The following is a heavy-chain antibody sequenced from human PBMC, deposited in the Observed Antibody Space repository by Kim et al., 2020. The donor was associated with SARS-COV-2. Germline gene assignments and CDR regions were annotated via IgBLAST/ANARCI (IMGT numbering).Heavy chain of an antibody. Sequence: GGSLRLSCAASGFTVGSHYMSWVRQAPGKGLEWVSFLHSAGSTSYADSVKGRFTIARDHTKNSLYLQMNSLRAEDTAVYYCARAFRDYDIITASYKYYGMDVWGQGTTVTVSS. CDR2: LHSAGST. CDR1: GFTVGSHY. J-gene: IGHJ6*02. D-gene: IGHD3-9*01. V-gene: IGHV3-53*01. CDR3: ARAFRDYDIITASYKYYGMDV.